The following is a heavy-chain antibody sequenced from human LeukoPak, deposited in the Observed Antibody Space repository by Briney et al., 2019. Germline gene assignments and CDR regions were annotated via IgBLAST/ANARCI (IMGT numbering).Heavy chain of an antibody. D-gene: IGHD2-2*01. CDR1: GFTFSNYA. CDR3: AKDLWDLVVVPAAIPDY. V-gene: IGHV3-23*01. Sequence: GGSLRLSCEASGFTFSNYAMSWVRQAPGKGLEWVSTISGSGGTTFYADSVKGRFTISRDNSKNTLYLQMSSLRAEDTAVYYCAKDLWDLVVVPAAIPDYWGQGTLVTVSS. J-gene: IGHJ4*02. CDR2: ISGSGGTT.